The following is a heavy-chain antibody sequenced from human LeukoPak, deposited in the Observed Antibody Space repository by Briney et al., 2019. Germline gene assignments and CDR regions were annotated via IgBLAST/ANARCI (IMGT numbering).Heavy chain of an antibody. D-gene: IGHD2-2*01. Sequence: SETLSLTCAVSGYSISSNYYWGWIRQPPGKGLEWIGVIYHRGNTDYNPSFQSRVTISIDTSKNEFSLKVNSVTAADTAVYYCARSVIVPAIVADYYTYMDVWGRGISVTVSS. CDR2: IYHRGNT. CDR1: GYSISSNYY. V-gene: IGHV4-38-2*01. J-gene: IGHJ6*03. CDR3: ARSVIVPAIVADYYTYMDV.